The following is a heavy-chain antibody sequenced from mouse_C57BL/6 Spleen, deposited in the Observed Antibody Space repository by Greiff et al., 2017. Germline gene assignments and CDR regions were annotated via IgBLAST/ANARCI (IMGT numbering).Heavy chain of an antibody. V-gene: IGHV1-50*01. Sequence: QVQLQQPGAELVKPGASVKLSCKASGYTFTSYWMQWVKQRPGQGLEWIGEIDPSDNYTNFNQKFKGKATLTVDTSSSTAYMQLSSLTSEDSAVYYCAREYNSSAWFAYWGQGTLVTVSA. CDR1: GYTFTSYW. J-gene: IGHJ3*01. D-gene: IGHD1-3*01. CDR3: AREYNSSAWFAY. CDR2: IDPSDNYT.